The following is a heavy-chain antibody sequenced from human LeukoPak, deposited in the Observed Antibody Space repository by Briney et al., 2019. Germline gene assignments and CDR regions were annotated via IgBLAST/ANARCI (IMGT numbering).Heavy chain of an antibody. Sequence: SETLSLTCAVYGGSFSGYYWSWIRQPPGKGLEWIGETNHSGSTNYNPSLKSRVTIPVDTSKNQFSLKLSSVTAADTAVYYCARGSAMALRYWGQGTLVTVSS. J-gene: IGHJ4*02. CDR3: ARGSAMALRY. V-gene: IGHV4-34*01. CDR1: GGSFSGYY. CDR2: TNHSGST. D-gene: IGHD5-18*01.